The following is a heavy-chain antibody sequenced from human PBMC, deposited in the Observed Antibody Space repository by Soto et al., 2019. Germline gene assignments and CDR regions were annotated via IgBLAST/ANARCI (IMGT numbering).Heavy chain of an antibody. D-gene: IGHD2-21*02. CDR2: IYYSGST. V-gene: IGHV4-31*03. CDR3: ARVDSCGGDCYDGYWYFDL. CDR1: GGSISSGGYY. J-gene: IGHJ2*01. Sequence: QVQLQESGPGLVKPSQTLSLTCTVSGGSISSGGYYWSWIRQHPGKGLEWIGYIYYSGSTYYNPSLKSRVTNSVDPSKNQFSLKLSAVTAADTAVYYCARVDSCGGDCYDGYWYFDLWGRGTLVTVSS.